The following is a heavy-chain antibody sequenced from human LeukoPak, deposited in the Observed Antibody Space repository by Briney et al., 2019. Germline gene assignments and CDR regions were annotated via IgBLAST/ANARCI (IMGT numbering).Heavy chain of an antibody. J-gene: IGHJ6*02. D-gene: IGHD3-3*01. CDR3: ARVADYDFWSGYFGGMDV. Sequence: SETLSLTCTVSGGSISSYYWSWIRQPPGKGLEWIAYISDIGSINYNPSLKSRVTISLDTSKNQFSLKLSSVTAADTAVYYCARVADYDFWSGYFGGMDVWGQGTTVTVSS. V-gene: IGHV4-59*01. CDR1: GGSISSYY. CDR2: ISDIGSI.